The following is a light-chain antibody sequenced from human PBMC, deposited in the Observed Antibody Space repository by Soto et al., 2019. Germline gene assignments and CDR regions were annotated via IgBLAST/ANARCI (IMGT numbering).Light chain of an antibody. CDR2: KVS. CDR3: MQGTHWPPT. Sequence: VVMTQSPLSLPVTLGQPASISCRSSQSLVSSDGNSYLNWFHQRPGQSPRRLIYKVSNRDSGVPDRFSGSGSDTDFTLKISSVETDDVGVYYCMQGTHWPPTFGQGNKLDI. J-gene: IGKJ2*01. CDR1: QSLVSSDGNSY. V-gene: IGKV2-30*01.